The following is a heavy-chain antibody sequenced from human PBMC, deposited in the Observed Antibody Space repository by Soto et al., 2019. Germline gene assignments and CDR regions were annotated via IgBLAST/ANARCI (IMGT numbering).Heavy chain of an antibody. D-gene: IGHD3-10*01. CDR3: TTYMVRGVIIPGY. J-gene: IGHJ4*02. V-gene: IGHV3-23*01. Sequence: GGSLRLSCAASGFTFSSYALIWVLQAPGKGLEWLSAISASGGSTYYAGSVKGRFTISRDNSNNTLYLQMNSLKTEDTAVYYCTTYMVRGVIIPGYWGQGTLVTVSS. CDR1: GFTFSSYA. CDR2: ISASGGST.